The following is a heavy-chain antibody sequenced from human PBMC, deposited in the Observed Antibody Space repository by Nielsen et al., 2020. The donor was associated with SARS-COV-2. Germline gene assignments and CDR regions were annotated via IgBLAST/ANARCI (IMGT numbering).Heavy chain of an antibody. CDR3: ARIAAAGTPDY. V-gene: IGHV4-59*13. CDR2: IYYSGST. Sequence: SETLSLTCTVSGGSISSYYWSWIRQPPGKGLEWIGYIYYSGSTDYNPSLRSRVTISVDTSKNQFSLKLSSVTAADTAVYYCARIAAAGTPDYWGQGTLVTVSS. CDR1: GGSISSYY. J-gene: IGHJ4*02. D-gene: IGHD6-13*01.